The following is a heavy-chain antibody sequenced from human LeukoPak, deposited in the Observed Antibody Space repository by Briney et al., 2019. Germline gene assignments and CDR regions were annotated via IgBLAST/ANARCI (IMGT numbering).Heavy chain of an antibody. D-gene: IGHD3-10*01. CDR3: AREGILLWFGESSPFFDY. J-gene: IGHJ4*02. CDR1: GGTFSSYA. CDR2: IIPIFGTA. V-gene: IGHV1-69*06. Sequence: GASVKVSCKASGGTFSSYAISWVRQAPGQGLEWMGGIIPIFGTANYAQKFQGRVTITADKSTSTAYMELSSLRSEDTAVYYCAREGILLWFGESSPFFDYWGQGTLVTVSS.